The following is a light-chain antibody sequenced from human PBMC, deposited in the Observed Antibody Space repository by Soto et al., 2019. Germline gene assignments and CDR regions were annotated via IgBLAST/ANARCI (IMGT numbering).Light chain of an antibody. CDR3: ETWDTGLSAGV. J-gene: IGLJ3*02. Sequence: QSVLTQPPSVSAAPGQKVSMSCSGSSSNVGENFVAWYQHLPGTAPRLLIYENNKRPSEIPDRFFGSKSGTSATLGITGLQTGDEADYYCETWDTGLSAGVFGGGTKLTVL. V-gene: IGLV1-51*01. CDR2: ENN. CDR1: SSNVGENF.